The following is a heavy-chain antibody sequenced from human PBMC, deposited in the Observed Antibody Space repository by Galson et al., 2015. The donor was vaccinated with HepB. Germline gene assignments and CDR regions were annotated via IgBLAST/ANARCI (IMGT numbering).Heavy chain of an antibody. D-gene: IGHD6-6*01. Sequence: SLRLSCAASGFTFNTYSMNWVRQAPGKGLEWVSYISFSSGIIHYADSVKGRFTISRDDAKNSLYLQWSSLKASDSAIYYCARKFFSYANSSTPLDHYFYMDVWGKGTTVTVS. CDR3: ARKFFSYANSSTPLDHYFYMDV. CDR1: GFTFNTYS. J-gene: IGHJ6*03. V-gene: IGHV3-48*01. CDR2: ISFSSGII.